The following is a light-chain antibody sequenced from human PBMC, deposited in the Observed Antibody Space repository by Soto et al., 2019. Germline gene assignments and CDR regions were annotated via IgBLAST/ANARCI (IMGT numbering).Light chain of an antibody. V-gene: IGLV2-14*01. CDR2: DVS. J-gene: IGLJ1*01. CDR3: SSYTSSSTLLYV. Sequence: QSVLTQPASVSGSPGQSITISCTGTSSDVGGYNYVSWYQQHPGKAPKLMIYDVSNRPSGVSIRFSGSKSGNTASLTISGLQAEDEADYYGSSYTSSSTLLYVFGTGTKLTVL. CDR1: SSDVGGYNY.